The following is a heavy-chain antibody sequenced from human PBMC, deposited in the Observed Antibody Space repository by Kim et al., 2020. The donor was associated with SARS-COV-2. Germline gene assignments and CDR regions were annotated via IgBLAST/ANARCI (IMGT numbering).Heavy chain of an antibody. D-gene: IGHD3-10*01. Sequence: TYNNPSLKRRVTISVDTSKNQFSLKLGSVTAADTAVYYCARDRGSGAFDIWGQGTMVTVSS. V-gene: IGHV4-31*02. J-gene: IGHJ3*02. CDR3: ARDRGSGAFDI. CDR2: T.